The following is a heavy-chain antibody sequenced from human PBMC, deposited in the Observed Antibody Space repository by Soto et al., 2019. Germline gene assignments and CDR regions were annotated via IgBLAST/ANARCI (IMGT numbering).Heavy chain of an antibody. J-gene: IGHJ4*02. V-gene: IGHV3-30*03. D-gene: IGHD2-15*01. Sequence: QVQLVESGGGVVQPGRSLRLSCAASGFTFSSYGMHWVRQAPGKGLEWVAVISYDGSNKYYADSVKGRFTISRDNSKNTPDLQMNNLRAEDTAVYFLATGPGDIVVVVAASPDYWGQGTLVTVSS. CDR2: ISYDGSNK. CDR1: GFTFSSYG. CDR3: ATGPGDIVVVVAASPDY.